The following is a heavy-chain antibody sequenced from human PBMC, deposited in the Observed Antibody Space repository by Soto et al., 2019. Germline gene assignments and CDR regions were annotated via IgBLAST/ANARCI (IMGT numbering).Heavy chain of an antibody. D-gene: IGHD2-2*01. J-gene: IGHJ5*02. CDR3: ARGCSSTIPINWFDP. CDR2: IYHSGST. CDR1: GGSISSSNW. Sequence: PSETLSLTCAVSGGSISSSNWWSWVRQPPGKGLEWIGEIYHSGSTNYNPSLKSRVTISVDKSKNQFSLKLSSVTAADTAVYYCARGCSSTIPINWFDPWGQGALVTVSS. V-gene: IGHV4-4*02.